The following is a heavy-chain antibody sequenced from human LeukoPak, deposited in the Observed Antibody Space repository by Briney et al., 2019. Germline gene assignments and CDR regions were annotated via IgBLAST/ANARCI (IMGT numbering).Heavy chain of an antibody. J-gene: IGHJ4*02. CDR3: AKDLSGSYYSYFDY. D-gene: IGHD1-26*01. CDR1: GFTFSSYA. Sequence: GGSLRLSCAASGFTFSSYAMNWVRQAPGKGLEWVSAISGSGGRTYYADSVKGRFTISRDNSKNTLYLQMNSLRAEDTAVYYCAKDLSGSYYSYFDYWGQGTLVTVSS. V-gene: IGHV3-23*01. CDR2: ISGSGGRT.